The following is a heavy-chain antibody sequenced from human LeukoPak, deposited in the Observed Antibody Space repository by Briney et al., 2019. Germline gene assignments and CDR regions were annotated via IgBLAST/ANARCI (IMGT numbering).Heavy chain of an antibody. CDR1: GFTFSSYW. CDR2: INSNGSST. D-gene: IGHD6-13*01. J-gene: IGHJ4*02. CDR3: ARRIAAAAAPYYFDY. V-gene: IGHV3-74*01. Sequence: GGSLRLSCAASGFTFSSYWMHWVRQAPGKGLLWVSRINSNGSSTSYADSVKGRFTISRDNAKNTLYLQMNSLRAEDTAVYYCARRIAAAAAPYYFDYWGQGTLVTVSS.